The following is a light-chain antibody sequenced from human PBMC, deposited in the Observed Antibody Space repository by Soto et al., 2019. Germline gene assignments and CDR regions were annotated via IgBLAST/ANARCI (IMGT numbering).Light chain of an antibody. Sequence: DIQMTQSPSTLSASVGDRVTITCRASQSISSWLAWYQQKPGKAPKLLIYKASSLESGVPSRFSGSGSGTDFTLTISSLQPDDFATYYCQQYTSYSYTFGQGTKLEIK. CDR1: QSISSW. J-gene: IGKJ2*01. V-gene: IGKV1-5*03. CDR3: QQYTSYSYT. CDR2: KAS.